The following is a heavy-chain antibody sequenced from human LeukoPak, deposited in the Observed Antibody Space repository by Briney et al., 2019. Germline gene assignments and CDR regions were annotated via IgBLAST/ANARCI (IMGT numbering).Heavy chain of an antibody. CDR1: GGSISSSSTNC. J-gene: IGHJ4*02. Sequence: PSETLSLTCAVSGGSISSSSTNCWTWVRQPPGKGLEWIGYIDYSGTTCYNPSLKSRVSISADMSKNQFSLKLTSVTAADTAVYFCARAGDFDYWGQGTLVTVSS. V-gene: IGHV4-30-4*01. CDR2: IDYSGTT. CDR3: ARAGDFDY.